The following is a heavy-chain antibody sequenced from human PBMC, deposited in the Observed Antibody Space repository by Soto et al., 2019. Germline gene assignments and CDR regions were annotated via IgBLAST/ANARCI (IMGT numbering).Heavy chain of an antibody. D-gene: IGHD5-12*01. CDR2: IYWDDDK. V-gene: IGHV2-5*02. J-gene: IGHJ4*02. CDR1: GFSLSTSGVG. Sequence: QITLKESGPTLVKPTQTLTLTCTFSGFSLSTSGVGVGWIRQPPGKALEWLALIYWDDDKRYSPSLKSRLTITXDTLKXXVVLTMTNMDPVDTATYYCAHRGLNSGFRSYYFDYWGQGTLVTVSS. CDR3: AHRGLNSGFRSYYFDY.